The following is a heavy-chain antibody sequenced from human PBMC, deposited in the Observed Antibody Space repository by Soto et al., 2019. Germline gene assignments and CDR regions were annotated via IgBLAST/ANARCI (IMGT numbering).Heavy chain of an antibody. Sequence: ASVKVSCKASGYTFTSYGISWVRQAPGQGLAWMGWISAYNGNTNYAQKLQGRVTMTTDTSTSTAYMELRSLRSADTAVYYCARIAITIFGVVVTSLDYWGQGTLVTVSS. CDR3: ARIAITIFGVVVTSLDY. V-gene: IGHV1-18*01. D-gene: IGHD3-3*01. CDR2: ISAYNGNT. CDR1: GYTFTSYG. J-gene: IGHJ4*02.